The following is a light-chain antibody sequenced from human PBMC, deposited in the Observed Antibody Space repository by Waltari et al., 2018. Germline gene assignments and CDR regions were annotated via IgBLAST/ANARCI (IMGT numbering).Light chain of an antibody. CDR2: GND. J-gene: IGLJ1*01. Sequence: QSVLPPPRSWSGAPWQRVPSSRTGSSAHVGAGAAVHWYQQLPGRAPKLLIHGNDKRPSGVPDRFSGSKSGTSDSLAIAGLQADDETDYYCQSYDSSLSGHVFGTGTKVTVL. CDR3: QSYDSSLSGHV. V-gene: IGLV1-40*01. CDR1: SAHVGAGAA.